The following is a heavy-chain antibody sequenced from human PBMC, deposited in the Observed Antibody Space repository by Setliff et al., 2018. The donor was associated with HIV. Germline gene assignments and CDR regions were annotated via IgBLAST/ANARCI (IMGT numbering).Heavy chain of an antibody. D-gene: IGHD3-16*02. CDR3: ARLEKEFTFGGIIVTYYFDY. V-gene: IGHV4-38-2*01. CDR1: GYSISSGYQ. CDR2: IYHSGST. Sequence: LSLTCAVSGYSISSGYQWGWIRQPPGKGLEWIGSIYHSGSTYYNPSLKSRVTISVDTSKNQFSLKLSSVTGADTAVYYCARLEKEFTFGGIIVTYYFDYWGQGTLVTVSS. J-gene: IGHJ4*02.